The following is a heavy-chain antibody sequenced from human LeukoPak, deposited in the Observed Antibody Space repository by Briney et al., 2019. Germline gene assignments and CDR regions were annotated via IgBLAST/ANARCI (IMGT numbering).Heavy chain of an antibody. CDR2: IIPIFGTA. CDR3: ARERSPDYGMDV. CDR1: GGTFSIYA. Sequence: SVKVSCKASGGTFSIYAISWVRQAPGQGLEWMGGIIPIFGTANYAQKFQGRVTITADETTSTAYMELSSLRSEDTAVYYCARERSPDYGMDVWGQGTTVTVSS. J-gene: IGHJ6*02. V-gene: IGHV1-69*01.